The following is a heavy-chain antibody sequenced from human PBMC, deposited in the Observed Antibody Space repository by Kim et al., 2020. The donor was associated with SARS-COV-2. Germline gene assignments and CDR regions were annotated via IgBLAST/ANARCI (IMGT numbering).Heavy chain of an antibody. V-gene: IGHV3-21*01. CDR1: GFTFSSYS. CDR2: ISSNGNYI. J-gene: IGHJ4*02. CDR3: ERDSLDYIWGTTSLVY. Sequence: GGSLRLSCAASGFTFSSYSMNWVRQAPGKGLEWLSSISSNGNYIYNAASAKGRFTISRDNAKNSLYLQMHSLRAEDTATYYCERDSLDYIWGTTSLVYWGQGTRVTVSS. D-gene: IGHD3-16*01.